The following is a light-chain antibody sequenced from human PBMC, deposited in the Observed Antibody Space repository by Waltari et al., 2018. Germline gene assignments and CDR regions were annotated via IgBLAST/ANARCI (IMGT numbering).Light chain of an antibody. J-gene: IGKJ1*01. Sequence: EIMLTQSPGTLSLSPGERAPLSCRASQSISRFLAWYQQKPGQAPRLLIYDASSRATGIPDRFSGSGSGTDVSLTISRLEPEDIAVYYCQKYGSLPATFGQGTKVEIK. CDR1: QSISRF. V-gene: IGKV3-20*01. CDR2: DAS. CDR3: QKYGSLPAT.